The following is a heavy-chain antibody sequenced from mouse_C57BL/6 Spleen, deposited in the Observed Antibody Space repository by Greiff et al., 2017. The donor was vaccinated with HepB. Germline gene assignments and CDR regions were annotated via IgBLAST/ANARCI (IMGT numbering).Heavy chain of an antibody. V-gene: IGHV1-64*01. Sequence: VQLQQSGAELVKPGASVKLSCKASGYTFTSYWMHWVKQRPGQGLEWIGMIHPNSGSTNYNEKFKSKATLTVDKSSSTAYMQLSSLTSEDSAVYYCARIDGSSYWFAYWGQGTLVTVSA. CDR2: IHPNSGST. CDR3: ARIDGSSYWFAY. D-gene: IGHD1-1*01. J-gene: IGHJ3*01. CDR1: GYTFTSYW.